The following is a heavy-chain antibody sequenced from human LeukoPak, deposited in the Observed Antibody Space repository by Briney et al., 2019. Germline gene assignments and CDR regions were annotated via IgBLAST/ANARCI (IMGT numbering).Heavy chain of an antibody. Sequence: GGSLRLSCAASGFTFSSYAMHWVRQAPGKGLEWVAVISYDGSNKYYADSVKGRFTISRDNSKSTLYLQMNSLRAEDTAVYYCARDRVGATDYFDYWGQGTLVTVSS. V-gene: IGHV3-30-3*01. J-gene: IGHJ4*02. CDR3: ARDRVGATDYFDY. CDR1: GFTFSSYA. CDR2: ISYDGSNK. D-gene: IGHD1-26*01.